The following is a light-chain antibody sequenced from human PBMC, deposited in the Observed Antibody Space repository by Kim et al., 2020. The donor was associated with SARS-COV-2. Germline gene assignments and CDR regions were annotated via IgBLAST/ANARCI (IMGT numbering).Light chain of an antibody. J-gene: IGLJ2*01. Sequence: ALGQTVRIACQGDSRRGYYASWYQQKPGQAPIFVLFGNNNRPSGIPDRFSGSSSGNTASLTITGAQAEDEADYYCSSRDSSRRHLIFGGGTKVTVL. CDR3: SSRDSSRRHLI. CDR2: GNN. V-gene: IGLV3-19*01. CDR1: SRRGYY.